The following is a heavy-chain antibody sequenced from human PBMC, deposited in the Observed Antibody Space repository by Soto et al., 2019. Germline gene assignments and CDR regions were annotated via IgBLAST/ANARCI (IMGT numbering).Heavy chain of an antibody. Sequence: QVQLVQSGAEVKKPGASVKVSCKTYGSTFTSSDINWVRQATGQGLEWMGWMNPHSGNTGYAQKFQGRVTMTRNNSISTAYMEVSSLRSEDTAVYYCARARYSSSHNWFDPWGQGTLVSVSS. D-gene: IGHD6-6*01. CDR2: MNPHSGNT. V-gene: IGHV1-8*01. CDR1: GSTFTSSD. CDR3: ARARYSSSHNWFDP. J-gene: IGHJ5*02.